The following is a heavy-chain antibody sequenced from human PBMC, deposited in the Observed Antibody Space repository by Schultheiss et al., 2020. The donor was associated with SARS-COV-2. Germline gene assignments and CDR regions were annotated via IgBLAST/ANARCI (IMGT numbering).Heavy chain of an antibody. D-gene: IGHD2-2*01. V-gene: IGHV5-51*01. CDR2: IYPGDSDT. Sequence: GGSLRLSCKGSGYSFTSYWIGWVRQMPGKGLEWMGIIYPGDSDTRYSPSFQGHVTISADKSISTAYLQWSSLKASDTAMYYCARVQLPYFDYWGQGTLVTVSS. J-gene: IGHJ4*02. CDR3: ARVQLPYFDY. CDR1: GYSFTSYW.